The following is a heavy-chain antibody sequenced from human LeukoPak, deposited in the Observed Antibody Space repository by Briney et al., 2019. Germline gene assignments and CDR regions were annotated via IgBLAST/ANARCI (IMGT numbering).Heavy chain of an antibody. D-gene: IGHD2-2*01. CDR2: IIPIFGTA. V-gene: IGHV1-69*05. J-gene: IGHJ5*02. CDR1: GGTFSSYA. Sequence: SVKVSCKASGGTFSSYAIGWVRQAPGQGLEWMGGIIPIFGTANYAQKFQGRVTITTDESTSTAYMELSSLRSEDTAVYYCAFRRGYCSSTSCAENWFDPWGQGTLVTVSS. CDR3: AFRRGYCSSTSCAENWFDP.